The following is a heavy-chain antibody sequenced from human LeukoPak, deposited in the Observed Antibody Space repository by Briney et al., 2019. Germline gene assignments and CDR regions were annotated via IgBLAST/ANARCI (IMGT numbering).Heavy chain of an antibody. Sequence: PSETLSLTCTVSGGSISSGGYYWSWIRQHPGKGLEWIGYIYYSGSTYYNPSLKSRVTISVDTSKNQFSLKLSSVTAADTAVYYCARHISRSMIVVAANFDLWGRGTLVTVSS. CDR1: GGSISSGGYY. D-gene: IGHD3-22*01. CDR3: ARHISRSMIVVAANFDL. V-gene: IGHV4-31*03. J-gene: IGHJ2*01. CDR2: IYYSGST.